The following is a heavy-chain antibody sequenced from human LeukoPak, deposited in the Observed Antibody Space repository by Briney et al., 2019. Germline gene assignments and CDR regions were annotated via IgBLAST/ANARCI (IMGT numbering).Heavy chain of an antibody. J-gene: IGHJ5*02. CDR1: GGSISSYY. D-gene: IGHD6-13*01. CDR2: IYISETT. Sequence: SETLSLTCTVSGGSISSYYWSWIRQPAGKGLEWIGRIYISETTIYNPSLRSRVTMSVDTSKNQFSLKLSSVTAADTAVYYCARSLGSSWYFGNEKFDPWGQGTLVTVSS. V-gene: IGHV4-4*07. CDR3: ARSLGSSWYFGNEKFDP.